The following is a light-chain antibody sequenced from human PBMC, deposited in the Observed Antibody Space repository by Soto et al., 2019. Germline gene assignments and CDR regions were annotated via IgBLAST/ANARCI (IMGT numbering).Light chain of an antibody. V-gene: IGLV2-14*03. CDR3: SSYTSSSLHV. CDR2: DVS. J-gene: IGLJ1*01. Sequence: QCVLTQPPSGFGSPGRSIPISCTSTSSDVGGYNYVSWYQQHPGKAPKLMIYDVSNRPSGVSNRFSGSKSGNTASLTISGLQAEDEADYYCSSYTSSSLHVFGTGTKVTFL. CDR1: SSDVGGYNY.